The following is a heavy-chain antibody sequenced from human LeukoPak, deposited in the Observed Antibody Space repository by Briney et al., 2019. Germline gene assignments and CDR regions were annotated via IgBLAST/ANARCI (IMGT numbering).Heavy chain of an antibody. Sequence: KASETLSLTCTVSGGSISSHYWSWIRQPPGKGLEWIGYIYYSGSTNYNPSLKSRVTISVDTSKNQFSLKLSSVTAADTAVYYCARADYYDTYMDVWGKGTTVTVSS. D-gene: IGHD3-22*01. J-gene: IGHJ6*03. CDR1: GGSISSHY. CDR3: ARADYYDTYMDV. CDR2: IYYSGST. V-gene: IGHV4-59*11.